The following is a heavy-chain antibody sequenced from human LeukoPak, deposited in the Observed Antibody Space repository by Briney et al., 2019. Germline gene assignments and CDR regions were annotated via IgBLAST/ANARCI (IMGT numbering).Heavy chain of an antibody. D-gene: IGHD6-6*01. V-gene: IGHV3-23*01. J-gene: IGHJ4*02. CDR3: AKVYSSSSDFDY. CDR2: ISGSGGST. CDR1: GFTFSSYA. Sequence: GSLRLSCAASGFTFSSYAMSWVRQAPGKGLEWVSAISGSGGSTYYADSVKGRFTISRDNSKNTLYLQMNSLRAEDTAVYYCAKVYSSSSDFDYWGQGTLVTVSS.